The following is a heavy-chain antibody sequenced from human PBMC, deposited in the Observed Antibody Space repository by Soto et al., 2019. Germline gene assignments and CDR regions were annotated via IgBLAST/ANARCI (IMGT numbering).Heavy chain of an antibody. V-gene: IGHV3-73*01. J-gene: IGHJ6*02. D-gene: IGHD6-19*01. CDR2: IRSKANSYAT. CDR1: GFTFSGSA. Sequence: GGSLRLSCAASGFTFSGSAMHWVRQASGKGLEWVGRIRSKANSYATAYAASVKGRFTISRDDSKNTAYLQMNSLKTEDTALYYRAKDIRPSGWYSLEVWGQGTTVPVSS. CDR3: AKDIRPSGWYSLEV.